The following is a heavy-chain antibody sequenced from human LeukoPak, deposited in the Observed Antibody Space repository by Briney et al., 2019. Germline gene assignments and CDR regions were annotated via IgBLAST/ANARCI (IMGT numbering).Heavy chain of an antibody. J-gene: IGHJ4*02. V-gene: IGHV3-11*03. CDR1: GFTFSDYY. CDR3: ARSRGATH. D-gene: IGHD3-16*01. CDR2: IGGSSGYT. Sequence: GGSLRLSCAASGFTFSDYYMSCIRQAPGEGLEWVSYIGGSSGYTDYAGSVKGRFTISRDNAKNSLYLQMTSLRVEDTAVYYCARSRGATHWGQGTLVTVSS.